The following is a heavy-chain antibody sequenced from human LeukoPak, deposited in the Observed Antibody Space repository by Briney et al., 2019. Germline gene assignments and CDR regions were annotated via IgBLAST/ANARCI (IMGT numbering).Heavy chain of an antibody. V-gene: IGHV3-74*01. CDR2: INTDGTVT. Sequence: GGSLRLSCAASGFTFSKYWMLWVRQAPGKGLGSVSRINTDGTVTTYADSVKGRFTVSRDNADNTMFLQMNSVRDEDTAVYYCATKQWLAPPPDSWGQGTPVTVS. J-gene: IGHJ4*02. CDR1: GFTFSKYW. D-gene: IGHD6-19*01. CDR3: ATKQWLAPPPDS.